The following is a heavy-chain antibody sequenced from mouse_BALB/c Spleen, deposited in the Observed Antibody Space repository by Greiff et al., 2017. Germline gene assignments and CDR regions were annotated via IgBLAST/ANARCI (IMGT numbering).Heavy chain of an antibody. CDR2: INPSNGGT. CDR1: GYTFPSYY. J-gene: IGHJ2*01. V-gene: IGHV1S81*02. Sequence: VQLQQSGAELVTPGASVTLSCKASGYTFPSYYLYWVKQRPGQGLEWIGEINPSNGGTNFNEKFKSKATLTVDKSSSTAYMQLSSLTSEDSAVYYCTRAGFDYGGKGTTLTVSA. CDR3: TRAGFDY.